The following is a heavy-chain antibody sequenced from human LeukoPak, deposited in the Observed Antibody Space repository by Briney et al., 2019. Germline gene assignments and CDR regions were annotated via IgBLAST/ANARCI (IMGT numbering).Heavy chain of an antibody. Sequence: GGSLRLSCAASGFTFSSYSMNWVRQAPGKGLEWVSSISSSSSYIYYADSVKGRFTISRDNAKNSLYLQMNSLRAEDTAVYYCARDVHVYYDILTGYPAVDYWGQGTLVTVSS. CDR1: GFTFSSYS. D-gene: IGHD3-9*01. CDR2: ISSSSSYI. V-gene: IGHV3-21*01. CDR3: ARDVHVYYDILTGYPAVDY. J-gene: IGHJ4*02.